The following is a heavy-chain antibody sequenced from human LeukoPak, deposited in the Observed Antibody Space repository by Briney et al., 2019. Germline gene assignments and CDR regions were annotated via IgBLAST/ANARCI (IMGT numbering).Heavy chain of an antibody. CDR2: IYYSGST. CDR1: GGSISSYY. CDR3: ASAKRALAGTIWYFDL. D-gene: IGHD6-19*01. V-gene: IGHV4-59*08. J-gene: IGHJ2*01. Sequence: SETLSLTCTVSGGSISSYYLSWIRQPPGKGLEWIGYIYYSGSTNLNPSLKSRVTISVDTSKNQFSLKLSSVTAAATAVYYCASAKRALAGTIWYFDLWGRGTLVTVS.